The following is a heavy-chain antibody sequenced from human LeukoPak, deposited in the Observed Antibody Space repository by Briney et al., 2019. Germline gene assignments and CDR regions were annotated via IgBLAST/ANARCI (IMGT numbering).Heavy chain of an antibody. V-gene: IGHV4-59*01. Sequence: SDTLSLTGTVSAGSISSFYWSWIQQPPGKGLEWIGYIYYSGSTNYNPSLKSRVTISVDTSKNQFSLKLSSVTAADTAVYYCARAGYSYGEDNWFDPWGQGTLVTVSS. CDR1: AGSISSFY. CDR2: IYYSGST. D-gene: IGHD5-18*01. J-gene: IGHJ5*02. CDR3: ARAGYSYGEDNWFDP.